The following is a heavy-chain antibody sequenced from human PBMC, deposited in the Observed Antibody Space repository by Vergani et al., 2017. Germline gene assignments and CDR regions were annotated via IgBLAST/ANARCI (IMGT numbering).Heavy chain of an antibody. J-gene: IGHJ6*02. CDR1: GYSFTSYW. Sequence: EVQLVQSGAEVKKPGESLRISCKGSGYSFTSYWISWVRQMPGKGLEWMGRIDPSDSYTNYSPSFQGHVTISADKSISTAYLQWSSLKASDTAMYYWARQVAVVVKWWGPDYYYGMDVWGQGNTVTVYS. D-gene: IGHD6-19*01. CDR3: ARQVAVVVKWWGPDYYYGMDV. CDR2: IDPSDSYT. V-gene: IGHV5-10-1*01.